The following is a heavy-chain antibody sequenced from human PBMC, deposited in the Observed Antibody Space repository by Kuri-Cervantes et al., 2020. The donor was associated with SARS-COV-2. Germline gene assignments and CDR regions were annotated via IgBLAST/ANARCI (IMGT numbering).Heavy chain of an antibody. J-gene: IGHJ5*02. Sequence: SVKVSCKASGGTFSSYAISWVRQAPGQGLEWMGGIIPIFGIANYAQKFQGRVTMTTDTSTSTAYMELRSLRSDDTAVYYCAREWNDILTGYHSAEPFDPWGQGTLVTVSS. V-gene: IGHV1-69*10. CDR1: GGTFSSYA. D-gene: IGHD3-9*01. CDR2: IIPIFGIA. CDR3: AREWNDILTGYHSAEPFDP.